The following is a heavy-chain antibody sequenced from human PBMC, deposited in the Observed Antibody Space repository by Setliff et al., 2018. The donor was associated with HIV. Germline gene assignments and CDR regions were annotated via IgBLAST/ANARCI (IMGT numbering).Heavy chain of an antibody. J-gene: IGHJ4*02. CDR1: GGSFSSATYS. CDR2: IYTSGNT. Sequence: LSLTCTVSGGSFSSATYSWIWIRQPAGKGLEYIGLIYTSGNTRYNPSLKSRLSISVGTSKNQISLKLSSVTAADTAVYYCARLVEVRGAANDYFDCWGQGTLVTVSS. D-gene: IGHD3-10*01. V-gene: IGHV4-61*02. CDR3: ARLVEVRGAANDYFDC.